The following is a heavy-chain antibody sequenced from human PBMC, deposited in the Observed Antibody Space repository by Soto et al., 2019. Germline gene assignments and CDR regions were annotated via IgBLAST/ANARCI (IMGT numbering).Heavy chain of an antibody. CDR3: AKDTAPGFYDANGHLDY. CDR2: INWDSGDI. Sequence: GGSLRLSCVVSGISFDDYAMHWVRQVPGKGLEWVSGINWDSGDIGYADSVKGRFTISRDNAKNSLYLQMNSLKTEGTALYYCAKDTAPGFYDANGHLDYWGQGTPVTVSS. V-gene: IGHV3-9*01. D-gene: IGHD2-8*01. CDR1: GISFDDYA. J-gene: IGHJ4*02.